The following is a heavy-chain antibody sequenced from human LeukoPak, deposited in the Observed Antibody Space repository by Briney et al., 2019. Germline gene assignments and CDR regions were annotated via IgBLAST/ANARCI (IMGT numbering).Heavy chain of an antibody. V-gene: IGHV3-30*02. Sequence: GGSLRLSCTASGFIFSNSGMHWVRQAPGKGLEWVAFIRYDGSNEFYVDSVKGRFTISRDNSMNTLNLQMSSLRPEDTAVYYCARSVAGITWFDPWGQGTLVTVSS. J-gene: IGHJ5*02. D-gene: IGHD6-19*01. CDR1: GFIFSNSG. CDR2: IRYDGSNE. CDR3: ARSVAGITWFDP.